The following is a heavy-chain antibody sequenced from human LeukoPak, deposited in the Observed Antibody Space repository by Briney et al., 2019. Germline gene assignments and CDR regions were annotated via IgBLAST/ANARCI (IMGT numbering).Heavy chain of an antibody. D-gene: IGHD2-2*01. V-gene: IGHV1-18*01. CDR3: ARDIVVVPAAIRHYYYYGMDV. CDR2: ISAYNGNT. CDR1: GYTFTSYG. Sequence: ASVKVSCKASGYTFTSYGISWVRQAPGQGLEGMGWISAYNGNTNYAQKLQGRVTMTTDTSTSTAYMELRSLRSDDTAVYYCARDIVVVPAAIRHYYYYGMDVWGQGTTVTVSS. J-gene: IGHJ6*02.